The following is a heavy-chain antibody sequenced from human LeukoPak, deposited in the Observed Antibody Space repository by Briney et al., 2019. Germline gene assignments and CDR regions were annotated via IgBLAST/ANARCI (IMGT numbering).Heavy chain of an antibody. CDR1: GFTFSSYS. V-gene: IGHV3-21*01. CDR3: ARDQGWNYQWGDV. J-gene: IGHJ6*04. Sequence: PGGSLRLSCAASGFTFSSYSMIWVRQAPGKGLEWVSSISSSSSYIYYADSVKGRFTISRDNAKNSLFLQMNSLRAEDTAVYYCARDQGWNYQWGDVWGKGTTVTVSS. CDR2: ISSSSSYI. D-gene: IGHD1-7*01.